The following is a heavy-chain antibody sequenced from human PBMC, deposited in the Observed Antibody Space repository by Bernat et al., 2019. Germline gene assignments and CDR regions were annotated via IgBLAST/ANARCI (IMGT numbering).Heavy chain of an antibody. CDR2: ISAYNGNT. J-gene: IGHJ4*02. CDR1: GYTFTSYG. V-gene: IGHV1-18*04. CDR3: AREEREWLIDY. Sequence: QVQLVQSGAEVKKPGASVKVSCKASGYTFTSYGISWVRQAPGQGLEWMGWISAYNGNTNYAQTLQGRVTMTTDTTTSTAYMELRSLGADDTAGYYCAREEREWLIDYWGQGTLVTVSS. D-gene: IGHD3-16*01.